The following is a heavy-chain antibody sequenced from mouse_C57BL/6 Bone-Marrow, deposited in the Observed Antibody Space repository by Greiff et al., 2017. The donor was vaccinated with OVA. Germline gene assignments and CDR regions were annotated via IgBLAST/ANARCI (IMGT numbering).Heavy chain of an antibody. D-gene: IGHD1-1*01. Sequence: QVTLKVSGPGMLQSSQTLSLTCSFSGFSLSTSGMGVSWLRQPSGKGLEWLAHIYWDDDKRYNPSLKSRLTLSKDTSRNQVFLKITSVDTADTATYYCAGNYYGSSSFADWGKGTLVTVSA. CDR1: GFSLSTSGMG. V-gene: IGHV8-12*01. CDR3: AGNYYGSSSFAD. CDR2: IYWDDDK. J-gene: IGHJ3*01.